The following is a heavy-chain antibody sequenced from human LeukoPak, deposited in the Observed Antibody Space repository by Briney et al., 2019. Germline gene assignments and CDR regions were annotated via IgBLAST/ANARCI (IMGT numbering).Heavy chain of an antibody. CDR1: GYTFTGYY. V-gene: IGHV1-2*02. Sequence: ASVKVSCKASGYTFTGYYMHWVRQAPGQGLEWMGWINPNSGGTNYAQKFQGRVTMTRDTSISTAYMELSSLRSEDTAVYYCARALWFGELHSRDYWGQGTLVTVSS. CDR2: INPNSGGT. J-gene: IGHJ4*02. CDR3: ARALWFGELHSRDY. D-gene: IGHD3-10*01.